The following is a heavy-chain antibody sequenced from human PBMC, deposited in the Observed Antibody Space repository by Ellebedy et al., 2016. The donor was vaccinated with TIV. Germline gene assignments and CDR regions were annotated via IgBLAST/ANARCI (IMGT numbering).Heavy chain of an antibody. J-gene: IGHJ6*03. V-gene: IGHV3-23*01. CDR1: GFTFSSYA. D-gene: IGHD1-26*01. CDR2: ISGSGGST. CDR3: AKGEWELPYYYYYMDV. Sequence: GESLKISCAASGFTFSSYAMSWVRQAPGKGLEWVSAISGSGGSTYYADSVKGRFTISRDNSKNTLYLQMNSLRAEDTAVYYCAKGEWELPYYYYYMDVWGKGTTVTVSS.